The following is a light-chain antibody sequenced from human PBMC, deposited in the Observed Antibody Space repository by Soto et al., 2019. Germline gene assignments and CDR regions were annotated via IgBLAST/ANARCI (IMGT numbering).Light chain of an antibody. CDR3: CSYTNRATYV. V-gene: IGLV2-14*01. CDR1: SSDVGRYNY. Sequence: QSVPAQPAAVSGSPGQSITISCTGTSSDVGRYNYVSWYQQHPGKAPKLMIHEVSYRPSGVSSRFSGSKSGNTASLTISGLQAEDEAEYHCCSYTNRATYVFGTGTKVTVL. J-gene: IGLJ1*01. CDR2: EVS.